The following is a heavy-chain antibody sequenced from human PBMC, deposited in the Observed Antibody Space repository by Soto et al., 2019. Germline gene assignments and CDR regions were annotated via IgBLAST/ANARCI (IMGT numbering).Heavy chain of an antibody. CDR3: ARDTSLSGGMSSFDY. CDR1: GYTFTGYY. V-gene: IGHV1-2*04. Sequence: SVQVSCKASGYTFTGYYMHWVRQAPGQGLEWMGWINPNSGGTNYAQKFQGWATMTRDTSIRTAYMELSRLRSDDTAVYYCARDTSLSGGMSSFDYWGQGTLVSVSS. D-gene: IGHD2-15*01. CDR2: INPNSGGT. J-gene: IGHJ4*02.